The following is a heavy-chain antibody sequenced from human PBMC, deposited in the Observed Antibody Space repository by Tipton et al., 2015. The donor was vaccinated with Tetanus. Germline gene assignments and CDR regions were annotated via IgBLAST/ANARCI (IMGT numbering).Heavy chain of an antibody. CDR1: GGSFSGYY. Sequence: GLVKPSETLSLTCAVYGGSFSGYYWSWIRQPPGKGLEWIGEINHSGSTNYNPSLKSRVTISVDTSKNQFSLKLSSVTAADTAVYYCARAVTDYGDYVFFDYWGQGTLVTVSS. CDR2: INHSGST. D-gene: IGHD4-17*01. V-gene: IGHV4-34*01. J-gene: IGHJ4*02. CDR3: ARAVTDYGDYVFFDY.